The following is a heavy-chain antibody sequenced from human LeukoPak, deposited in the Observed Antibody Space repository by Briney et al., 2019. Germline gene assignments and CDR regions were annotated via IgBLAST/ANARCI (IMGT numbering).Heavy chain of an antibody. J-gene: IGHJ4*02. D-gene: IGHD3-22*01. CDR2: IYYSGST. CDR1: GGSISSYY. CDR3: ASAYYYDSSRFDY. Sequence: SETLSLTCTVSGGSISSYYWSWIRQPPGKGLEWIGYIYYSGSTNYNPSLKSRVTISVDTSKNQFSLKLSSVTAADTAVYYCASAYYYDSSRFDYWGQGTLVTVSS. V-gene: IGHV4-59*01.